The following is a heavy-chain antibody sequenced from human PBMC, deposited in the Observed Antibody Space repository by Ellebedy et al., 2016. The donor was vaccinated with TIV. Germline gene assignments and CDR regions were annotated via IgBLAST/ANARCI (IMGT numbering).Heavy chain of an antibody. V-gene: IGHV3-23*01. J-gene: IGHJ6*02. CDR2: ISGNGRTT. CDR1: GFTFSSYA. CDR3: AKAGVGGTKVSPYYYYAMDV. Sequence: GGSLRLSXAASGFTFSSYAMSWVRQAPGKGLEWVSVISGNGRTTYNADSVKGRFTISRDSLKNTFYLQMNSLRAEDTALYYCAKAGVGGTKVSPYYYYAMDVWGQGTTVTVSS. D-gene: IGHD1-26*01.